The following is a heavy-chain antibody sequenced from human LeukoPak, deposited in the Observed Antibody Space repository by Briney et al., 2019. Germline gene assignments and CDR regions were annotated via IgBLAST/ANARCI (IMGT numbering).Heavy chain of an antibody. Sequence: SETLSLTCAVYGGSFSGYYWSWIRQPPGKGLEWIGEINHSGSTNYNPSLKSRVTISVDTSKNQYSLKLSSVTAADTAVYYCARVRRSSSSKGPYYFDYWGQGTLVTVSS. J-gene: IGHJ4*02. D-gene: IGHD6-6*01. V-gene: IGHV4-34*01. CDR1: GGSFSGYY. CDR2: INHSGST. CDR3: ARVRRSSSSKGPYYFDY.